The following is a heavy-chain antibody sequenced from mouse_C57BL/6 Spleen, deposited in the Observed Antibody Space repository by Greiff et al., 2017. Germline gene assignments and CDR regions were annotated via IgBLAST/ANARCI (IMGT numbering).Heavy chain of an antibody. CDR2: INPSTGGT. CDR3: ATYYDYDGGAY. J-gene: IGHJ3*01. CDR1: GYSFTGYY. Sequence: VQLQQSGPELVKPGASVKISCKASGYSFTGYYMNWVKQSPEKSLEWIGEINPSTGGTTYKQKFKAKATLTVDKSSITAYMQLKSLTSEYSAVYYVATYYDYDGGAYWGQGTLVTVSA. D-gene: IGHD2-4*01. V-gene: IGHV1-42*01.